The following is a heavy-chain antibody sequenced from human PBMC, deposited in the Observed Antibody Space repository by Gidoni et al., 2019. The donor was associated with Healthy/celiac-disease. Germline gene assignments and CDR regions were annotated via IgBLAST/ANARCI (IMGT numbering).Heavy chain of an antibody. V-gene: IGHV2-26*01. Sequence: VTLKESGPVLVKPTETLTLTCSVSGFSLCNARMGVSWIRQPPGKPLAWLAHIISNDENSYSTSLKSRRTISKDTSKSQVVVTMTNMDPGDTATYDCARIRGTVQGDFDYWGQGTLVTVSS. CDR2: IISNDEN. CDR1: GFSLCNARMG. J-gene: IGHJ4*02. CDR3: ARIRGTVQGDFDY. D-gene: IGHD3-16*01.